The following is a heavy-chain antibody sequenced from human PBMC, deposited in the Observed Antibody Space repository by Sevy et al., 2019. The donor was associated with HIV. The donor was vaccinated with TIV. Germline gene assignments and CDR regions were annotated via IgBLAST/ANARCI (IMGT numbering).Heavy chain of an antibody. CDR2: MWFDGSNT. D-gene: IGHD3-16*01. Sequence: GGSLRLSCAASGFTFSTYGMHWVRQAPGKGLEWVAVMWFDGSNTYSADSVKRRFTISRDIAKNTLHLQMNSLRAEDTAVYYCARDLEFYDYGDYGPAFMPDYWGQGTLVTVSS. CDR1: GFTFSTYG. V-gene: IGHV3-33*01. CDR3: ARDLEFYDYGDYGPAFMPDY. J-gene: IGHJ4*02.